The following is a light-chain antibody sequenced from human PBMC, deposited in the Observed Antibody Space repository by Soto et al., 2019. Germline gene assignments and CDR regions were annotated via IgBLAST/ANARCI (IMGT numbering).Light chain of an antibody. Sequence: QSVLTQPRSVSGSPGQSVTISCTGTSSDVGGYNYVSWYQQHPGKAPKLMISDVSKRPSGVPDRFSGSKSGNTAFLTISGLQAEDEADDYCCSYAGSYTYVFGSGTKLTVL. J-gene: IGLJ1*01. CDR3: CSYAGSYTYV. V-gene: IGLV2-11*01. CDR2: DVS. CDR1: SSDVGGYNY.